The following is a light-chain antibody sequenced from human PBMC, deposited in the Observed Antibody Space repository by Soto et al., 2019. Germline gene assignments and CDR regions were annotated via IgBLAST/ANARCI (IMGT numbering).Light chain of an antibody. CDR1: QSISSW. V-gene: IGKV1-5*03. Sequence: DIQMTQSPSTLSVSVGDRVTITCRASQSISSWLAWYQQKPGKAPKSLIYKASSLESGVPSRFSGSGSGTEFTLPISSLQPDDFATYSCQQYSIYPITFGQGTRLEIK. CDR3: QQYSIYPIT. CDR2: KAS. J-gene: IGKJ5*01.